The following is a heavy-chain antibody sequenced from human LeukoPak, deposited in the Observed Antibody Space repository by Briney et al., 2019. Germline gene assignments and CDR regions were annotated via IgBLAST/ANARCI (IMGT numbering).Heavy chain of an antibody. J-gene: IGHJ3*02. CDR1: GYSFTSYW. D-gene: IGHD5-24*01. Sequence: GESLKISCKGSGYSFTSYWNGWVRQMPGKGLEWMGIIYPGDSNTRYRPSFQGQVTISADKSISTAYLQWSSLKASDTAMYYCARIRWLQFSDAFDIWGQGTMVTVSS. V-gene: IGHV5-51*01. CDR2: IYPGDSNT. CDR3: ARIRWLQFSDAFDI.